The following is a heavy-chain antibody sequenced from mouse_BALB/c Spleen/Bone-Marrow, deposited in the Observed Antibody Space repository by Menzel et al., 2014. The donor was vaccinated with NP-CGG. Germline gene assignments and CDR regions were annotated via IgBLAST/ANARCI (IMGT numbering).Heavy chain of an antibody. V-gene: IGHV5-17*02. J-gene: IGHJ2*01. D-gene: IGHD3-2*02. CDR1: GFTFSSFG. Sequence: EVKLMESGGGLVQPGGSRKLSCAASGFTFSSFGVHWVRQAPEKGLEWVAYISSGSSTIYYADTLKGRFTISRDNPKNTLFLQMTSLRSEDTAMYYCARSRLRGYYFDYWGQATTLTVSS. CDR3: ARSRLRGYYFDY. CDR2: ISSGSSTI.